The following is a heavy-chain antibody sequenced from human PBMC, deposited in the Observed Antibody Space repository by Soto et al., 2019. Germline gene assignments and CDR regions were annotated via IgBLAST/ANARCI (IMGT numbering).Heavy chain of an antibody. CDR1: GYTFTSYG. D-gene: IGHD3-3*01. J-gene: IGHJ4*02. V-gene: IGHV1-18*01. CDR2: ISAYNGNT. Sequence: SVKVSCKASGYTFTSYGISWVRQAPGQGLEWMGWISAYNGNTNYAQKLQGRVTMTTDTSTSTAYMELRSLRSDDTAVYDCARTLPFLERPQPRHFDDWAQGAPVPVSS. CDR3: ARTLPFLERPQPRHFDD.